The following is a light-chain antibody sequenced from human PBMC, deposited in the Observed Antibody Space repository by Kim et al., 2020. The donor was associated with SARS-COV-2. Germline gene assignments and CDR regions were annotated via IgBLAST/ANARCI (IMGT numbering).Light chain of an antibody. V-gene: IGKV1-5*03. CDR2: KAS. J-gene: IGKJ1*01. Sequence: DIQMTQSPSTLSASVGDRVTITCRASQSIGSWLAWYQQKPGKAPNLLIYKASSLESGVPSRFSGSGSGTEFTLTISSLQPDDFATYYCQQYNDYPRTFGQGTKVDIK. CDR3: QQYNDYPRT. CDR1: QSIGSW.